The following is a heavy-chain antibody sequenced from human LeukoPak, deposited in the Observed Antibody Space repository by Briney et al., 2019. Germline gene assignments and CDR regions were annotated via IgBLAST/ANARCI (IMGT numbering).Heavy chain of an antibody. Sequence: GGSLRLSCAASGFTFSDNYMTWVRQAPGKGLEWLSYISGNGGVIQYADSVKGRFTISRDNAKNSLYLQMNSLRAEDTAVYYCARAGYSSSWSAEYFQHWGQGTLVTVSS. V-gene: IGHV3-11*04. J-gene: IGHJ1*01. CDR2: ISGNGGVI. CDR1: GFTFSDNY. CDR3: ARAGYSSSWSAEYFQH. D-gene: IGHD6-13*01.